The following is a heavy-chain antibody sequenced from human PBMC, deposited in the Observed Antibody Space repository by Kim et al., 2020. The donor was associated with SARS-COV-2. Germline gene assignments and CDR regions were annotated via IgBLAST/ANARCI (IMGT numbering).Heavy chain of an antibody. CDR1: GFTFSNAW. CDR3: TTEGYGSGSSFDY. D-gene: IGHD3-10*01. V-gene: IGHV3-15*01. CDR2: IKSKPDGGTT. Sequence: GGSLRLSCAASGFTFSNAWMSWVRQAPGKGLEWVGRIKSKPDGGTTDYAAPVKGRFTISRDDSKNTLYLQMNSLKTEDTAVYYCTTEGYGSGSSFDYWGQGTLVTVSS. J-gene: IGHJ4*02.